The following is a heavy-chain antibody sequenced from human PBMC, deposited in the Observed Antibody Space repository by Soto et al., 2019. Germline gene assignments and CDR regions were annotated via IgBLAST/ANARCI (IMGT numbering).Heavy chain of an antibody. CDR1: GGSIGSYY. D-gene: IGHD3-3*01. V-gene: IGHV4-59*01. Sequence: SETLSLTCTVSGGSIGSYYWSWIRQPPGKGLEWIGYIYYSGSTNYNPSLKSRVTISVDTSKNQFSLKLSSVTAADTAVYYCARDAGYDFWSGYYTPYWFDPWGQGTLVTVSS. CDR2: IYYSGST. J-gene: IGHJ5*02. CDR3: ARDAGYDFWSGYYTPYWFDP.